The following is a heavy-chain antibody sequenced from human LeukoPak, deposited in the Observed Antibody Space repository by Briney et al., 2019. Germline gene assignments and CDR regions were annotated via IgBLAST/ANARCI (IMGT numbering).Heavy chain of an antibody. J-gene: IGHJ4*02. D-gene: IGHD6-19*01. CDR3: ARDQVAGTGWFDY. CDR1: GGTFSSYA. CDR2: LIPIFGIA. V-gene: IGHV1-69*04. Sequence: SVQVSCKASGGTFSSYAISWVRPAPGQGLEWMGRLIPIFGIANYAQKFQGRVTITADKSTSTAYMELSSLRSEDTAVYYCARDQVAGTGWFDYWGQGTLVTVSS.